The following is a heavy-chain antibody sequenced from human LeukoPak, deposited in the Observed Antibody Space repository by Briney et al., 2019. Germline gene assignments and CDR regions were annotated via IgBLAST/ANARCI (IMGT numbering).Heavy chain of an antibody. CDR2: ISPIFGTA. D-gene: IGHD6-13*01. V-gene: IGHV1-69*13. J-gene: IGHJ4*02. CDR1: GGSFSSYT. Sequence: RRASVKVSCKAPGGSFSSYTIDWVRQAPGQGLEWMGGISPIFGTANYAQRFQGRVTITADESTTTAYMELRSLRSEDTAVYYCARTYSSSCDYWGQGTLVTVSS. CDR3: ARTYSSSCDY.